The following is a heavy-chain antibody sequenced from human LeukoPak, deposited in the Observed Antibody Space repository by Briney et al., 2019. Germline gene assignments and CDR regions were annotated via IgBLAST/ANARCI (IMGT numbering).Heavy chain of an antibody. V-gene: IGHV3-64*01. CDR3: ARDSTGVGYFDY. D-gene: IGHD2-2*01. J-gene: IGHJ4*02. Sequence: GGSLRLSCAASGFTFSSYAMHWVRQAPGKGLEYVSAISSNGGSTYYANSVKDRFTISRDNSKNTLYLQMGSLRAEDMAVYYCARDSTGVGYFDYWGQGTLVTVSS. CDR1: GFTFSSYA. CDR2: ISSNGGST.